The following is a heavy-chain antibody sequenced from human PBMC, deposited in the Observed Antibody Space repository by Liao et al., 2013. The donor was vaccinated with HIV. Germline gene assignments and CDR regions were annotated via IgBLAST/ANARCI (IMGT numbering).Heavy chain of an antibody. CDR2: LYTTGST. CDR3: ARESVVISDLPSYYSYFMDV. D-gene: IGHD3-16*02. Sequence: QVQLQESGPGLVKPSETLSLTCTVSGGSISSGSYYWSWIRQPAGKGLEWIGRLYTTGSTNYNPSLKSRVTISVDTAKNQFSLNLTSVTASDTALYYCARESVVISDLPSYYSYFMDVWGKGTTVIVSS. V-gene: IGHV4-61*02. CDR1: GGSISSGSYY. J-gene: IGHJ6*03.